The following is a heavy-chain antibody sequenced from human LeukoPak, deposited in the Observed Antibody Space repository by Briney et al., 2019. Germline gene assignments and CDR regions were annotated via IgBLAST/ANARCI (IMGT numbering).Heavy chain of an antibody. J-gene: IGHJ3*02. D-gene: IGHD3-3*01. CDR1: GFTFSSYW. CDR3: AKPITVSGATDGFDI. V-gene: IGHV3-7*01. Sequence: GGSLRLSCAASGFTFSSYWMNWIRQAPGKGLEWVANIKQDGNEKYYVDSVKGRFTISRDNAKNSLYLQMNSLRVEDTAVYYCAKPITVSGATDGFDIWGQGTMVTVSS. CDR2: IKQDGNEK.